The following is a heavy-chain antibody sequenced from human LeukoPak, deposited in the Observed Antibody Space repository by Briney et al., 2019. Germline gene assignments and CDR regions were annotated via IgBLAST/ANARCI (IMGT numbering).Heavy chain of an antibody. CDR3: ANLDYPNYLDY. Sequence: GGSLRLSCAASGFTFNNYAMSWVRQAPGKGLEWVSAISAGGDSAYYADSLKGRFTISRDNSKNTLYLQMNSLRAEDTAVYYCANLDYPNYLDYWGQGTLVTVSS. V-gene: IGHV3-23*01. J-gene: IGHJ4*02. D-gene: IGHD4-17*01. CDR1: GFTFNNYA. CDR2: ISAGGDSA.